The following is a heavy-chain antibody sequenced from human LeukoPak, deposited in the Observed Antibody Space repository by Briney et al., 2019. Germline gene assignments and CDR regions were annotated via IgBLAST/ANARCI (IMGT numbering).Heavy chain of an antibody. CDR3: ARGVYSYDSPFYYYYYMDV. CDR1: GFTFSSYD. J-gene: IGHJ6*03. CDR2: IGTAGDT. V-gene: IGHV3-13*01. D-gene: IGHD5-18*01. Sequence: PGGSLRLSCAASGFTFSSYDMHWVRQATGKGLEWVSAIGTAGDTYYPGSVKGRFTISRENAKNSLYLQMNSLRAGDTAVYYCARGVYSYDSPFYYYYYMDVWGKGTTVTVSS.